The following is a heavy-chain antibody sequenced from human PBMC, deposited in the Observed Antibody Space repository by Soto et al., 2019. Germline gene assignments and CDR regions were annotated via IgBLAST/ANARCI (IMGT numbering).Heavy chain of an antibody. CDR2: INTHNGNT. CDR3: ATYPGYSSSWYDAFDI. J-gene: IGHJ3*02. CDR1: GYTFTTYG. V-gene: IGHV1-18*01. Sequence: ASVKVSCKASGYTFTTYGISWVRQAPGQGLEWLGWINTHNGNTNYAQNLQGRVIMTADTSTSTAYMELSSLRSEDTAVYYCATYPGYSSSWYDAFDIWGQGTMVTVSS. D-gene: IGHD6-13*01.